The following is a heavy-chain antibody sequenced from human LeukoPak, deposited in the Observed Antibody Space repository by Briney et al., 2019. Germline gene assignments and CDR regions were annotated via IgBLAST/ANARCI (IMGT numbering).Heavy chain of an antibody. Sequence: GRSLRLSCAASGFTFSSYGMHWVRQAPGKGLEWVAVIWYDGSNKYYADSVKGRFTISRDNSKNMLYLQMNSLRAEDTAVYYCARGVDIVAPDVWGQGTTVTVSS. CDR2: IWYDGSNK. CDR1: GFTFSSYG. V-gene: IGHV3-33*01. J-gene: IGHJ6*02. CDR3: ARGVDIVAPDV. D-gene: IGHD5-12*01.